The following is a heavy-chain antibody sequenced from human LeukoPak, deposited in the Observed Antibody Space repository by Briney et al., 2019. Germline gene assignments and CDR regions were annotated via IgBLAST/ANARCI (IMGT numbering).Heavy chain of an antibody. CDR3: ARGYSDDFWSGYYHYYYMDV. D-gene: IGHD3-3*01. CDR2: INHSGST. Sequence: PSETLSLTCAVYGGSFSGYYWSWIRQPPGKGLEWIGEINHSGSTNYNPSLKSRVTISVDTSKNQFSLKLSSVTAADTAVYYCARGYSDDFWSGYYHYYYMDVWGKGTTVTVSS. J-gene: IGHJ6*03. CDR1: GGSFSGYY. V-gene: IGHV4-34*01.